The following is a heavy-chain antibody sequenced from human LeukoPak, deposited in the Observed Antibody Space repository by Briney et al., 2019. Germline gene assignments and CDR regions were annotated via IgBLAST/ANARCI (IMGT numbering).Heavy chain of an antibody. CDR1: GGSISSYY. CDR3: ARVKGDFWSGPQDVFDY. V-gene: IGHV4-59*01. D-gene: IGHD3-3*01. CDR2: IYYSGST. J-gene: IGHJ4*02. Sequence: SETLSLTCTVSGGSISSYYWSWIRQPPGKGLEWIGYIYYSGSTNYNPSLKSRVTISVDTSKNQFSLKLSSVTAADTAVYYCARVKGDFWSGPQDVFDYWGQGTLVTVSS.